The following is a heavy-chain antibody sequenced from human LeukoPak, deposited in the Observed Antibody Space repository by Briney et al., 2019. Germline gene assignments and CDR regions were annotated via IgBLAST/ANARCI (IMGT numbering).Heavy chain of an antibody. D-gene: IGHD2-2*01. Sequence: ASVTVSSKASGYTFTTYDINWVRQAPGQGLEWMGWMNPNSGNTGYAQKFQGRVTMTRNTSISTAYMELSSLRSEDTAVYYCARVALYCSSTSCYFFDYWGQGTLVTVSS. J-gene: IGHJ4*02. V-gene: IGHV1-8*01. CDR2: MNPNSGNT. CDR1: GYTFTTYD. CDR3: ARVALYCSSTSCYFFDY.